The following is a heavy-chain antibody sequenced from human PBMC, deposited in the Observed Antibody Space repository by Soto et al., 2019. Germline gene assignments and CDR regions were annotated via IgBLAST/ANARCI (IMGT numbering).Heavy chain of an antibody. CDR1: GFTVSSNY. V-gene: IGHV3-53*01. Sequence: GGSLRLSCAASGFTVSSNYMSWVRQAPGKGLEWVSVIYSGGSTYYADSVKGRFTISRDNSKNTLYLRMNSLRAEDTAVYYCARLQRGVDGSGYFYYYYGMDVWGQGTTVTVSS. J-gene: IGHJ6*02. CDR3: ARLQRGVDGSGYFYYYYGMDV. CDR2: IYSGGST. D-gene: IGHD3-22*01.